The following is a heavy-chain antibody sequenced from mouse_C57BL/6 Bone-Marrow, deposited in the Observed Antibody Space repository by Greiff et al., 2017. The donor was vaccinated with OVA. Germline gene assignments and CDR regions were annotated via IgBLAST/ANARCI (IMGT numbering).Heavy chain of an antibody. D-gene: IGHD1-1*01. CDR2: INTGSGGT. Sequence: VKLVESGAELVRPGTSVKVSCKASGYAFANYLIEWVKQRPGQGLEWIGVINTGSGGTNYNEKVKGKATLTADKSSSTAYMQLSSLTSEDSAVYFCARYYGSSYDYAMDYWGQGTSVTVSS. V-gene: IGHV1-54*01. CDR3: ARYYGSSYDYAMDY. J-gene: IGHJ4*01. CDR1: GYAFANYL.